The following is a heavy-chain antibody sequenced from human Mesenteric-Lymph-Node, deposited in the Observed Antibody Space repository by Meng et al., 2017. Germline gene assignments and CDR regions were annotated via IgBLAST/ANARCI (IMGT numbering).Heavy chain of an antibody. V-gene: IGHV3-7*01. CDR1: GFTCSRYW. CDR3: ARGYCSSISCEVFDY. CDR2: IKQDGSED. Sequence: GGCRRPSCVASGFTCSRYWMTWVRQAPGKGPEWVASIKQDGSEDYYVDSVKGRFTISRDNAKNSLFLQMHSLRAEDTAVYYCARGYCSSISCEVFDYWGQGTWVTVSS. J-gene: IGHJ4*02. D-gene: IGHD2-2*01.